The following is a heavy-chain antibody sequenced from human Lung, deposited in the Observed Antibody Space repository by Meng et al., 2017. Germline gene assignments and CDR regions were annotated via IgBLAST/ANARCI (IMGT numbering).Heavy chain of an antibody. V-gene: IGHV1-18*01. CDR2: FVSNADT. D-gene: IGHD3-10*01. J-gene: IGHJ4*02. CDR1: GYTSASYG. CDR3: ARGTPGRSYSDY. Sequence: QAQLLQSGAEVKKPGPSVWLSCKASGYTSASYGISWFRQAPGQGLEWMGWFVSNADTYPAQKFQGRVTMTRDTHTSTDFMELRSLRFDDTAVYYCARGTPGRSYSDYWGQGTLVTVSS.